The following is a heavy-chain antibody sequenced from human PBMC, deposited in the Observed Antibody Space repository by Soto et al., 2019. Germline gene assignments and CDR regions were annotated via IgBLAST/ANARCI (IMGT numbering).Heavy chain of an antibody. J-gene: IGHJ3*02. D-gene: IGHD5-12*01. V-gene: IGHV1-69*13. Sequence: VASVKVSCKASGGTFSNYAISWVRQAPGQGLDWMGGIIPIFGTANYAQKFQGRVMITADESTSTAYMELSSLRSEDTAMYYCARAIVEMATIVDAFDIWGQGTMVTVSS. CDR1: GGTFSNYA. CDR2: IIPIFGTA. CDR3: ARAIVEMATIVDAFDI.